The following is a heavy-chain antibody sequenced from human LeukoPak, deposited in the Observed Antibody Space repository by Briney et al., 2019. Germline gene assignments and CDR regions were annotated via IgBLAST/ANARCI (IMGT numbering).Heavy chain of an antibody. CDR2: IIGTGRDT. CDR3: AKASLTTSYYYMDV. V-gene: IGHV3-23*01. CDR1: GFTFSNYA. J-gene: IGHJ6*03. Sequence: GGSLRLACAASGFTFSNYAVNWVRQAPGKRLEWVASIIGTGRDTYHADSVKGRFTISRDNSKNTLYLQMNSLRAEDTAVYYCAKASLTTSYYYMDVWGKGTTVTVSS. D-gene: IGHD4/OR15-4a*01.